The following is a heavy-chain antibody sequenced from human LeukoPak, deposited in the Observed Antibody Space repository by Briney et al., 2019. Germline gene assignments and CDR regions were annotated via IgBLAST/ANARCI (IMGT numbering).Heavy chain of an antibody. Sequence: ASVKVSCKASGYTFTSYGISWVRQAPGQGLEWMGRISAYNGNTNYAQKLQGRVTMTTDTSTSTAYMELRSLRSDDTAVYYCARVVIYYDSSGYYYVRPRYFDYWGQGTLVTVSS. CDR3: ARVVIYYDSSGYYYVRPRYFDY. V-gene: IGHV1-18*01. D-gene: IGHD3-22*01. CDR2: ISAYNGNT. J-gene: IGHJ4*02. CDR1: GYTFTSYG.